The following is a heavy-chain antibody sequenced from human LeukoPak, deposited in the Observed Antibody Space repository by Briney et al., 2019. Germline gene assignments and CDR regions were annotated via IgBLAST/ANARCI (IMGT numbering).Heavy chain of an antibody. D-gene: IGHD2-2*01. CDR3: ARITSGVVVPADITFNDAFDI. CDR1: GFTFSSYS. J-gene: IGHJ3*02. V-gene: IGHV3-21*01. Sequence: SGGSLRLSCAASGFTFSSYSMNWVRQAPGKGLEWVSSISSSSSYIYYADSVKGRFTISRDNAKNSLYLQMNSLRAEDTAVYYCARITSGVVVPADITFNDAFDIWGQGTMVTVSS. CDR2: ISSSSSYI.